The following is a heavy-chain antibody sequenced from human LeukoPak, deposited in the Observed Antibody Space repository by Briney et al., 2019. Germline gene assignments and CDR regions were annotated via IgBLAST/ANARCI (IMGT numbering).Heavy chain of an antibody. D-gene: IGHD1-1*01. V-gene: IGHV3-30*18. CDR1: GFTFSSYG. CDR3: AKNGVGTTYFDY. CDR2: ISYDGSNK. J-gene: IGHJ4*02. Sequence: GGSLRLSCAASGFTFSSYGMHWVRQVPGKGLEWVAVISYDGSNKYYADSVKGRFTISRDNSKNTLYLQMNSLRAEDTAVYYCAKNGVGTTYFDYWGQGTLVTVSS.